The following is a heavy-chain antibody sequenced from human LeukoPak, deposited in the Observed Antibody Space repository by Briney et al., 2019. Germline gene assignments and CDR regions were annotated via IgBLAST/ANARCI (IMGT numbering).Heavy chain of an antibody. CDR2: IYYSGST. D-gene: IGHD3-22*01. CDR3: AREQGGGYYYVDAFDI. CDR1: GGSISSGGYY. Sequence: SQTLSLTCTVSGGSISSGGYYWSWIRQHPGKGLEWIGYIYYSGSTYYNPSLKSRVTISVDTSKNQFSLKLSSVTAADTAVYYCAREQGGGYYYVDAFDIWGQGTMVTVSS. V-gene: IGHV4-31*03. J-gene: IGHJ3*02.